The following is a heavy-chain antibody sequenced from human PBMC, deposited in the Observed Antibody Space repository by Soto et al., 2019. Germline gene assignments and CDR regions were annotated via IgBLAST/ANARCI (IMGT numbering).Heavy chain of an antibody. CDR3: AKDPLGYSNYAGEIDY. J-gene: IGHJ4*02. Sequence: EVQLLESGGGLVQPGGSLRLSCAASGFTFSSYAMSWVRQAPGKGLEWASAISGSGGSTYYADSVKGRFTISRDNSKNTLYLQMNSLRAEDTAVYYCAKDPLGYSNYAGEIDYWGQGTLVTVSS. CDR1: GFTFSSYA. CDR2: ISGSGGST. D-gene: IGHD4-4*01. V-gene: IGHV3-23*01.